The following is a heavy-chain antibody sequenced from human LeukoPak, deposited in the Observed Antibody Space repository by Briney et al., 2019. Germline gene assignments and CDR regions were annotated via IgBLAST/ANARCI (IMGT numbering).Heavy chain of an antibody. V-gene: IGHV3-48*01. D-gene: IGHD4-23*01. Sequence: GGSLRLSCAASGFIFSSYSMNWVRQAPGKGLEWVSYISSSSSTIYYADSVKGRFTFSRDNSKNTLYLQMNSLRAEDTAVYYCARGARKGDDYGGFFDYWGQGTLVTVSS. CDR1: GFIFSSYS. CDR2: ISSSSSTI. CDR3: ARGARKGDDYGGFFDY. J-gene: IGHJ4*02.